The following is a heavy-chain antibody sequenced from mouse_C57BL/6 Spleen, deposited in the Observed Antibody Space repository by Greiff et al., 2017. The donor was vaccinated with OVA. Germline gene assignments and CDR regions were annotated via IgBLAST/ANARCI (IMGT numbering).Heavy chain of an antibody. CDR2: IYIGNGYT. Sequence: EVHLVESGAELVRPGSSVKMSCKTSGYTFTSYGINWVKQRTGQGLEWIGYIYIGNGYTEYNEKFKGKATLTSDTSSSTDYMQLSSLTSEDSAIDFCERVIAGSYEYFDVWGTGTTVTVSS. V-gene: IGHV1-58*01. D-gene: IGHD1-1*02. J-gene: IGHJ1*03. CDR1: GYTFTSYG. CDR3: ERVIAGSYEYFDV.